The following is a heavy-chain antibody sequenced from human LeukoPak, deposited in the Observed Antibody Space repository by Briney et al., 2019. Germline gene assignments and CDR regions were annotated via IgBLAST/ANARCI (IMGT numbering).Heavy chain of an antibody. Sequence: RPGGSLRLSCAAAGFTFDDYGMSWVRQAPGKGLEWVSAINWNGGSTGYADSVKGRFTISRDNATNSLYLQMNSLRAEDTALYYCARERTSLLWFGELFLLDPWGQGTLVSVSS. D-gene: IGHD3-10*01. CDR1: GFTFDDYG. V-gene: IGHV3-20*04. CDR2: INWNGGST. CDR3: ARERTSLLWFGELFLLDP. J-gene: IGHJ5*02.